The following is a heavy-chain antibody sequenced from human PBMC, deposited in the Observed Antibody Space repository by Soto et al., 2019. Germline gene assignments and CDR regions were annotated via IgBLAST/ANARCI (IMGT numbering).Heavy chain of an antibody. J-gene: IGHJ4*02. CDR1: GFTISSYA. CDR2: ISGSAGST. D-gene: IGHD4-4*01. CDR3: ARETTSTYFPLDY. Sequence: EVQLLESGGGLVQPGGSLRLSCAASGFTISSYAMSWVRQAPGKGLEWVSTISGSAGSTYYADSVKGRFTISRDNSQNTLYLQMNSLRDEDTAIYYCARETTSTYFPLDYWGQGTLVTVSS. V-gene: IGHV3-23*01.